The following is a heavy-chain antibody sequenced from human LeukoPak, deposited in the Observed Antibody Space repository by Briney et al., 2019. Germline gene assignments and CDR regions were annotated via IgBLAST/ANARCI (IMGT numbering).Heavy chain of an antibody. Sequence: SETLSLTRTVSGGSISIYYWSCIRQPPGKELVCIGYVYNSGSTNYNPSLKSRVTISVDTSKNQFSLKLRCVTAADAAVYYCARGGSSSWYDDFWGQGTLVTVSS. J-gene: IGHJ4*02. D-gene: IGHD6-13*01. V-gene: IGHV4-59*01. CDR1: GGSISIYY. CDR2: VYNSGST. CDR3: ARGGSSSWYDDF.